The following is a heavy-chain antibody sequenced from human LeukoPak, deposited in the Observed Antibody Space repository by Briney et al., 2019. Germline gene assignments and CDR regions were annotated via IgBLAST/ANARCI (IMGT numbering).Heavy chain of an antibody. Sequence: PSETLSLTCAVYGGSFSGYYWSWIRQPPGKGLEWIGFIYYSGSTSYNPSLKSRVTISIDTSKNQFSLKLSSLTAADTAVYYCASKPVAVDKFDYWGQGTLVTVSS. J-gene: IGHJ4*02. CDR3: ASKPVAVDKFDY. V-gene: IGHV4-59*01. CDR2: IYYSGST. D-gene: IGHD6-19*01. CDR1: GGSFSGYY.